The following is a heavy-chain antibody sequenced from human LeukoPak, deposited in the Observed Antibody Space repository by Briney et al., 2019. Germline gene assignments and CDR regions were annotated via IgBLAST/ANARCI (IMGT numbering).Heavy chain of an antibody. Sequence: DPSETLSLTCAVYGGSFSGYYWSWIRQPPGKGLEWIGEINHSGSTNYNPSLKSRVTISVDTSKNQFSLKLSSVTAADTAVYYCARGPQFGYCSSTSCYHLYWYFDLWGRGTLVTVSS. J-gene: IGHJ2*01. CDR3: ARGPQFGYCSSTSCYHLYWYFDL. D-gene: IGHD2-2*01. V-gene: IGHV4-34*01. CDR2: INHSGST. CDR1: GGSFSGYY.